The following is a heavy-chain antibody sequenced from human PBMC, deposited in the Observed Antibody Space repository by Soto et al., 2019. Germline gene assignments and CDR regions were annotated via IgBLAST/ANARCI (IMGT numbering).Heavy chain of an antibody. V-gene: IGHV1-18*01. J-gene: IGHJ6*03. CDR2: ISAYNGNT. CDR3: ARERPGYYYMDV. Sequence: ASVKVSCKASGYTFTSYGISWVRQAPGQGLEWMGWISAYNGNTNYAQKLQGRVTVTTDTSTSTAYMELRSLRSDDTAVYYCARERPGYYYMDVWGKGTTVTVSS. CDR1: GYTFTSYG.